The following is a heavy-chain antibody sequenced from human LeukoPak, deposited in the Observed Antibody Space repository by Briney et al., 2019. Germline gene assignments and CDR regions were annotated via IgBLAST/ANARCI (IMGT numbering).Heavy chain of an antibody. CDR2: IHPSGGNT. CDR3: ARDCSTRCQGPVFDN. V-gene: IGHV1-46*01. J-gene: IGHJ4*02. CDR1: GYTFTSNY. Sequence: GASVKGFCQASGYTFTSNYMHWGGQAPGQRLEWMGIIHPSGGNTNYAQKFQGRVAMTRDTSTSTVYMELSSLRSEDTAIYYCARDCSTRCQGPVFDNWGQGTLVTVSS. D-gene: IGHD2-2*01.